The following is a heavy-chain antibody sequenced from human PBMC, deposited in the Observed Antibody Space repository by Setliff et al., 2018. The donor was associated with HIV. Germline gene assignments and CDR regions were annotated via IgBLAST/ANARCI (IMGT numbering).Heavy chain of an antibody. CDR3: ARDPPLAAAGGPDAFDI. CDR1: GYTFTSYG. Sequence: ASVKVSCKASGYTFTSYGICWVRQAPGQGLEWMGWISAYNGNTNYAQKLQGRVTMTTDTSTSTAYMELRSLRSDDTAVYYCARDPPLAAAGGPDAFDIWGQGTMVTVSS. CDR2: ISAYNGNT. V-gene: IGHV1-18*01. D-gene: IGHD6-13*01. J-gene: IGHJ3*02.